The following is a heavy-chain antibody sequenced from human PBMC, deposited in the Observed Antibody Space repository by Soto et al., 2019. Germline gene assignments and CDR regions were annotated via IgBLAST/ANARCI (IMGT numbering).Heavy chain of an antibody. Sequence: SETLSLTCSVSGASMRSGGYYWSWIRQHPGKGLEWIGYVYYSGTTDYNPSLQSRLFISVDTSRSQVSLKLSSVTAADTAVYYCARHYRQYGMDVWGQGTTVTV. J-gene: IGHJ6*02. V-gene: IGHV4-31*03. D-gene: IGHD3-10*01. CDR2: VYYSGTT. CDR1: GASMRSGGYY. CDR3: ARHYRQYGMDV.